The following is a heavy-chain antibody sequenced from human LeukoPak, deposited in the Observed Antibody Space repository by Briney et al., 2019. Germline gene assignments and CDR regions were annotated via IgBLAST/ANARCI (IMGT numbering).Heavy chain of an antibody. CDR1: GGSFSGYY. D-gene: IGHD1-7*01. CDR2: INHSGST. V-gene: IGHV4-34*01. J-gene: IGHJ4*02. CDR3: ARGFNYEDY. Sequence: SSETLSLTCAVYGGSFSGYYWSWIRQPPGKGLEWIGEINHSGSTNYNPSLKSRVTISVDTSKNQFSLKLSSVTAADTAVYYCARGFNYEDYWGQGTLVTVSS.